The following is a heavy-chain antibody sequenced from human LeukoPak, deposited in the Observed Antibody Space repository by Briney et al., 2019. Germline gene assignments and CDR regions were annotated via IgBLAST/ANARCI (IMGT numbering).Heavy chain of an antibody. D-gene: IGHD1-14*01. V-gene: IGHV4-39*07. J-gene: IGHJ4*02. CDR3: ARGLTPQVERYYFDY. Sequence: PSETLSLTCTVSGGSISSSSYYWGWIRQPPGKGLEWIGSIYYSGSTYYNPSLKSRVTISVDTSKNQFSLKLSSVTAADTAVYYCARGLTPQVERYYFDYWGQGTLVTVSS. CDR2: IYYSGST. CDR1: GGSISSSSYY.